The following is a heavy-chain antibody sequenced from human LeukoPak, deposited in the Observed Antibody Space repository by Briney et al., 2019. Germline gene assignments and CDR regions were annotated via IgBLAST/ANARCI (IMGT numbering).Heavy chain of an antibody. CDR3: ARAKAPVHYYDSSGYAFDY. CDR1: GYTFTGYY. V-gene: IGHV1-2*02. Sequence: ASLKVSCTASGYTFTGYYMHWVRQAPGQGLEWMGWINPNSGGTNYAQKFQGRVTMTRDTSISTAYMEVSRLRSDDTAVYYCARAKAPVHYYDSSGYAFDYWGQGTLVTVSS. J-gene: IGHJ4*02. CDR2: INPNSGGT. D-gene: IGHD3-22*01.